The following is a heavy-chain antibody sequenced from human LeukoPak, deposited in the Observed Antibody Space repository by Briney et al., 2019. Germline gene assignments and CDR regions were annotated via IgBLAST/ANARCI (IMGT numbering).Heavy chain of an antibody. D-gene: IGHD4-17*01. CDR2: INTNTGNS. J-gene: IGHJ4*02. V-gene: IGHV7-4-1*02. CDR3: AREEDFGELNY. Sequence: ASVKVSCKASGYIFTSYTLSWIRQAPGQGLEWMGWINTNTGNSTYAQDFTGRFVFSLDTSVSTAYLQISSLKAEDTAFYFCAREEDFGELNYWGQGTLVTVSS. CDR1: GYIFTSYT.